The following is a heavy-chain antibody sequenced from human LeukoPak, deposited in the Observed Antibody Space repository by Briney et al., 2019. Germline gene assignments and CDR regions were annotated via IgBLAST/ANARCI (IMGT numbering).Heavy chain of an antibody. Sequence: SETLSLTCAVSGGSISSSNWWSWVRQPPGKGLEWIGEIYHSGSTNYNPSLKSRVTISVDTSKNQLSLKLSSVTAADTAVYYCARKDYGDFYFDYWGQGTLVTVSS. CDR3: ARKDYGDFYFDY. CDR1: GGSISSSNW. CDR2: IYHSGST. D-gene: IGHD4-17*01. V-gene: IGHV4-4*02. J-gene: IGHJ4*02.